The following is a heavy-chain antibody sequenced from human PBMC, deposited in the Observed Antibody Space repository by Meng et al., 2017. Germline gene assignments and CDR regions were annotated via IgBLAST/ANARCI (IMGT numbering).Heavy chain of an antibody. CDR3: ARDPYSGSYYERVRAFDI. D-gene: IGHD1-26*01. CDR1: GYTFTSYG. V-gene: IGHV1-18*01. J-gene: IGHJ3*02. Sequence: ASVKVSCKASGYTFTSYGISWVRQAPGQGLEWMGWISAYNGNTNYAQKLQDRVTMTTDTSTSTAYMELRSLRSDDTAVYYCARDPYSGSYYERVRAFDIWGQGTMVTVSS. CDR2: ISAYNGNT.